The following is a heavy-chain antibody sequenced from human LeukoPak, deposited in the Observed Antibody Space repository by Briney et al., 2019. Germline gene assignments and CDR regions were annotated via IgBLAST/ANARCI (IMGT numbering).Heavy chain of an antibody. J-gene: IGHJ4*02. D-gene: IGHD1-14*01. V-gene: IGHV3-9*01. CDR3: ARKTGDC. CDR2: ISWNSGTI. CDR1: GFIFNNYA. Sequence: PGGSLRLPCAGSGFIFNNYAMHWVRQPPGKGLEWVSGISWNSGTIDYADSVRGRFTISRDNAKNSLYLQMNSLRVEDTAVYNCARKTGDCWGQGTLVIVSS.